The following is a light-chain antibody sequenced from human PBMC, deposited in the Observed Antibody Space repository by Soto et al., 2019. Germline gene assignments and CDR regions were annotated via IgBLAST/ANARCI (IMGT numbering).Light chain of an antibody. Sequence: DIQMTQSPSTLSASVGDRVTITCRASQSISSWLAWYQQKPGKAPNLLIYKASNLQSGVPSRFSGSGSGTEFTLTITSLQPDDFATYYCQQYNSHSETFGQGTKVEIK. V-gene: IGKV1-5*03. J-gene: IGKJ1*01. CDR3: QQYNSHSET. CDR2: KAS. CDR1: QSISSW.